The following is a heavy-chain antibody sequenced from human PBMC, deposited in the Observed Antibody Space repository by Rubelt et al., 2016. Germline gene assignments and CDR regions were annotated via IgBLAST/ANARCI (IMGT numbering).Heavy chain of an antibody. CDR2: INHSGST. J-gene: IGHJ4*02. CDR3: ARGGHRDGYNYHFDY. Sequence: QVQLQQWGAGLLKPSETLSLTCAVYGGSFSGYYWSWIRQPPGKGLEWIGEINHSGSTNYNPSLKSRVTISVDTSKNQFSLKVGSVTAADTALYYGARGGHRDGYNYHFDYWGQGTLVTVSS. D-gene: IGHD5-24*01. V-gene: IGHV4-34*01. CDR1: GGSFSGYY.